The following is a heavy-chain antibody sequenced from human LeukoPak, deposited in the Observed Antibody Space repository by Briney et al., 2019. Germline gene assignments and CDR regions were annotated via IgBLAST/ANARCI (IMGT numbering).Heavy chain of an antibody. V-gene: IGHV3-48*03. J-gene: IGHJ2*01. CDR2: ISSSGSNI. CDR3: ARDYDSSGFSLFDL. D-gene: IGHD3-22*01. CDR1: GFTFSSYE. Sequence: PGGSLRLSCVASGFTFSSYEMNRVRQAPGKGLEWVSYISSSGSNIHSANPVRGRFTISRDNAKNSLFLQMNSLRVEDTAVYFCARDYDSSGFSLFDLCGRGELVTVSS.